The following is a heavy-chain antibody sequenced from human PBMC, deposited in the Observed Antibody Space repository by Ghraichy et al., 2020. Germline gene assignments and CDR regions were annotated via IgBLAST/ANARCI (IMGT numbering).Heavy chain of an antibody. D-gene: IGHD2-2*02. CDR1: GFTFRSYS. J-gene: IGHJ4*02. CDR2: IRNSGSSI. Sequence: GGSLRLSCAASGFTFRSYSMNWVRQAPGKGLEWVSYIRNSGSSIYYADSVKGRFTISRDNAKDSLYLQMDSLRAEDTAVYYCARDFSAVWGSSTSCYNDYWGQGTLVTVSS. CDR3: ARDFSAVWGSSTSCYNDY. V-gene: IGHV3-48*01.